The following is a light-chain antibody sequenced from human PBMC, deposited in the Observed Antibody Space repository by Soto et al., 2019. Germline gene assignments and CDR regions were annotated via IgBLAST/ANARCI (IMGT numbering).Light chain of an antibody. V-gene: IGKV3-11*01. Sequence: EIVLTQSPATLSLSPGNRATLSCRASQSVSGYLAWYQQKPGQAPRLLICDASNRATVIPARFSGSRSGTDFTLTITSPEPDDFAVYYYQPRSNSPSTFGGGTKVEI. J-gene: IGKJ4*01. CDR1: QSVSGY. CDR3: QPRSNSPST. CDR2: DAS.